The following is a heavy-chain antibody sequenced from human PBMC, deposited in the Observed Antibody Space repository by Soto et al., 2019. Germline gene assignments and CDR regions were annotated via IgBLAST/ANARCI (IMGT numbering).Heavy chain of an antibody. J-gene: IGHJ4*02. V-gene: IGHV3-33*01. D-gene: IGHD6-19*01. CDR1: GFTFSSYG. CDR3: ARDCAGYSSGWYQRGGFDY. Sequence: ESGGGVVQPGRSLRLSCAASGFTFSSYGMHWVRQAPGKGLEWVAVKGRFTISRDNSKNTLYLQMNSLRAEDTAVYYCARDCAGYSSGWYQRGGFDYWGQGTLVTVSS.